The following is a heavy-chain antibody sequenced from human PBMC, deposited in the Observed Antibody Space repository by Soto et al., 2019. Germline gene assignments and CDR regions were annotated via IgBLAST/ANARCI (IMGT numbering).Heavy chain of an antibody. CDR1: GYTFTSYG. J-gene: IGHJ5*02. CDR2: ISAYNGNT. CDR3: ARQGFLEWLLFGDNWFDP. D-gene: IGHD3-3*01. Sequence: ASVKVSCKASGYTFTSYGISWVRQAPGQGLEWMGWISAYNGNTNYAQKLQGRVTMTTDTSTSTAYMELRSLRSDDTAVYYCARQGFLEWLLFGDNWFDPWXQGTLVTVSS. V-gene: IGHV1-18*01.